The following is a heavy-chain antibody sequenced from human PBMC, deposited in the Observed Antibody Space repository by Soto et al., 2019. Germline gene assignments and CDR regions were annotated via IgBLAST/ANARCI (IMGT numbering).Heavy chain of an antibody. CDR3: AKDRVIPYCMVV. J-gene: IGHJ6*02. CDR1: GDSISSSY. CDR2: IYSGST. D-gene: IGHD2-2*02. Sequence: SETLSLTCSVSGDSISSSYWSWIRQPPGKGLEWIGYIYSGSTYYNPSLKSRVTISVDTSKNQFSLKLSSVTAADTAVYYCAKDRVIPYCMVVLRHATTVTV. V-gene: IGHV4-4*08.